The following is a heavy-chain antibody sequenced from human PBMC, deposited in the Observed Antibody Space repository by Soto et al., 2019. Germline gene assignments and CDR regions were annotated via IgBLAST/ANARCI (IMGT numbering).Heavy chain of an antibody. J-gene: IGHJ6*02. Sequence: QVQLVQSGAEVKKPGSSVKVSCKASGGTFSSYAISWVRQAPGQGLEWMGGIMPIFRTPDYAQKFQGRVTITADEYTKTANMELSSRRSDDTGVYYCARDNDRLQLGGNYYYIMDVWGQGTTVTVSS. V-gene: IGHV1-69*12. CDR3: ARDNDRLQLGGNYYYIMDV. CDR1: GGTFSSYA. D-gene: IGHD5-12*01. CDR2: IMPIFRTP.